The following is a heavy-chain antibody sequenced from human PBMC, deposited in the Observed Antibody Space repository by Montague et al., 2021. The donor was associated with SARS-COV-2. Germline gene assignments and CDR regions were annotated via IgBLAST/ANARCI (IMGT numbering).Heavy chain of an antibody. V-gene: IGHV2-70*11. J-gene: IGHJ6*02. Sequence: VKPTQTLTLTCTFSGFSLSTSGMCVSWIRQPPGKALEWLARIDWDDDKYYSTSLKTRLTISKDTSNNQVVLTMTNMDPVDTATYYCARRTYDILTGYDYGMDVWGQGTTVTVSS. D-gene: IGHD3-9*01. CDR1: GFSLSTSGMC. CDR3: ARRTYDILTGYDYGMDV. CDR2: IDWDDDK.